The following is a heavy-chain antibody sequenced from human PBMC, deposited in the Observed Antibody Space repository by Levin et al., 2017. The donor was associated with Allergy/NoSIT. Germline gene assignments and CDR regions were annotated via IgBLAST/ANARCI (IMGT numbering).Heavy chain of an antibody. Sequence: PGGSLRLSCAASGFTFSDYYMSWIRQAPGKGLEWVSYISSSGSTIYYADSVKGRFTISRDNAKNSLYLQMNSLRAEDTAVYYCARAKAANWMIHYYYYGMDVWGQGTTVTVSS. J-gene: IGHJ6*02. CDR1: GFTFSDYY. CDR3: ARAKAANWMIHYYYYGMDV. CDR2: ISSSGSTI. V-gene: IGHV3-11*01. D-gene: IGHD1-20*01.